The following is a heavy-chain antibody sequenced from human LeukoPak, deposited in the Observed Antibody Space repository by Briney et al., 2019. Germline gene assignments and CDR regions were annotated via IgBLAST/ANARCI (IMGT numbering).Heavy chain of an antibody. CDR3: ARGYSGYDSYGMDV. CDR2: TYSGGST. D-gene: IGHD5-12*01. CDR1: GFTVSTNY. V-gene: IGHV3-66*01. J-gene: IGHJ6*02. Sequence: TGGSLRLSCAASGFTVSTNYMSWVRQPPGKGLEWVSVTYSGGSTYYADSVKGRFTISRDNSKNTLYLQMNSLRAEDTAVYYCARGYSGYDSYGMDVWGQGTTVTVSS.